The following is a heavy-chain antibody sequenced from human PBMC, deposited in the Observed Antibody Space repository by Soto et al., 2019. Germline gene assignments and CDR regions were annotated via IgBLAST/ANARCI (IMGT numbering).Heavy chain of an antibody. J-gene: IGHJ3*02. CDR3: AKDSAPGWGDSSGYILVHDFDI. CDR2: ITTSGSDM. CDR1: GFPFSTYE. D-gene: IGHD3-22*01. Sequence: GGSLRLSCAGSGFPFSTYEMNWVRQAPGKGLEWIAHITTSGSDMNYADSVKGRFTISRDNSKNTLYLQMNSLRAEDTAVYYCAKDSAPGWGDSSGYILVHDFDIWGQGKMV. V-gene: IGHV3-48*03.